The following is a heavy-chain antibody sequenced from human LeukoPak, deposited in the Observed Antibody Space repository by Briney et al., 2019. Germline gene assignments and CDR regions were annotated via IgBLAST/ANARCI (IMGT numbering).Heavy chain of an antibody. CDR1: GGTFSSYA. CDR3: ARDSPTSRTVYYDILTGYSPAYYYYMDV. V-gene: IGHV1-69*05. CDR2: IIPIFGTA. D-gene: IGHD3-9*01. Sequence: RASVKVSCKASGGTFSSYAISWVRQAPGQGLEWMGGIIPIFGTANYAQKFQGRVTITTDESTSTAYMELSSLRSEDTAVYYCARDSPTSRTVYYDILTGYSPAYYYYMDVWGKGTTVTVSS. J-gene: IGHJ6*03.